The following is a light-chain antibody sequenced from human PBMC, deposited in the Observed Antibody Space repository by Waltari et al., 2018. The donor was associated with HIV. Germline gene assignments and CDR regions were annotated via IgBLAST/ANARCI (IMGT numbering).Light chain of an antibody. Sequence: QSALTPPRSVSGSPGQPVTISCTGTSSDVGVYNFFSWYQQHPGKAPKLMIYDVSKRPSGVPDRFSGSKSSNTASLTISGLQAEDEADYYCCSYAGSYPVVFGGGTKLTVL. CDR1: SSDVGVYNF. CDR3: CSYAGSYPVV. CDR2: DVS. J-gene: IGLJ2*01. V-gene: IGLV2-11*01.